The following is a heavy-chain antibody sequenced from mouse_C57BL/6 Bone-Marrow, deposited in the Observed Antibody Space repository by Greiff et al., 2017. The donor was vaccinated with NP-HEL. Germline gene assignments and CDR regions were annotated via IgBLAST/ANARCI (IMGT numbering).Heavy chain of an antibody. J-gene: IGHJ3*01. D-gene: IGHD1-1*01. Sequence: QVQLQQPGAELVKPGASVKLSCKASGYTFTSYWMHWVKQRPGQGLEWIGMIHPNSGSTNYNEKFKSKATLTVDKSSSTAYMQLSSLTSEDSAVYYCARWDYYGSSPWFADWGQGTLVTVSA. CDR3: ARWDYYGSSPWFAD. CDR2: IHPNSGST. V-gene: IGHV1-64*01. CDR1: GYTFTSYW.